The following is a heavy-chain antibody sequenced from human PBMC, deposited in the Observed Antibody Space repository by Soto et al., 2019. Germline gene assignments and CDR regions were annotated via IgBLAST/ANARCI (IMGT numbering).Heavy chain of an antibody. Sequence: QVQLVESGGGLVEPGGSLRLSCAASGFTFSDYCMSWIRQAPGKGLECVSYISSSGTIIYYADSVKGRITISRDNAKNSPYLQMNSLRAEDTAVYFCARVPRQSYFDYWGQGTLVTVSS. J-gene: IGHJ4*02. CDR3: ARVPRQSYFDY. CDR2: ISSSGTII. V-gene: IGHV3-11*01. CDR1: GFTFSDYC.